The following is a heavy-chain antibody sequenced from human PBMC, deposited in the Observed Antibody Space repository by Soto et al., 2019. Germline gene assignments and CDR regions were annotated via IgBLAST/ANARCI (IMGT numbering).Heavy chain of an antibody. V-gene: IGHV3-72*01. CDR3: ARTFYASGSYFLDY. CDR1: GFTFSDHY. CDR2: TRNKANRYTT. D-gene: IGHD3-10*01. Sequence: EVQLVESGGGLVQPGGSLRLSCAASGFTFSDHYMDWVRQAPGKGLEWVGRTRNKANRYTTEYAASVIGRCTISRDDSKNSMYLQLNSLKSEDTAVYFCARTFYASGSYFLDYCGQGTLVTVSS. J-gene: IGHJ4*02.